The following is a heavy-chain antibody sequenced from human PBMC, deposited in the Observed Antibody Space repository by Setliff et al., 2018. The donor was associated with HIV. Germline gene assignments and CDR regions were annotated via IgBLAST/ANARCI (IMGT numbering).Heavy chain of an antibody. CDR3: ASRIYYYDSNNFLREEGFDP. D-gene: IGHD3-22*01. CDR2: IHYDERT. V-gene: IGHV4-39*01. Sequence: SETLSLTCTVSGDSAINSRYYWAWIRQPPGRGLEYIGSIHYDERTYYNPSLKSRVTISLDTSKNQFSLNLTSVTAADTAVYYCASRIYYYDSNNFLREEGFDPWGQGTLVTVSS. CDR1: GDSAINSRYY. J-gene: IGHJ5*02.